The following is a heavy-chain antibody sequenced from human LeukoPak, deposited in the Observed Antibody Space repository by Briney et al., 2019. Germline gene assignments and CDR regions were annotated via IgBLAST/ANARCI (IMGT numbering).Heavy chain of an antibody. D-gene: IGHD3-22*01. CDR1: GYSFTSYW. CDR3: ASAYYDSSGRFDY. J-gene: IGHJ4*02. Sequence: GESLKISCKGSGYSFTSYWIGWVRQMPGKGLEWMGIIYPGDSDTRYSPSFQGRVTISADKSITTAYLQWRSLKASDTAMYYCASAYYDSSGRFDYWGQGTLVTVSS. V-gene: IGHV5-51*01. CDR2: IYPGDSDT.